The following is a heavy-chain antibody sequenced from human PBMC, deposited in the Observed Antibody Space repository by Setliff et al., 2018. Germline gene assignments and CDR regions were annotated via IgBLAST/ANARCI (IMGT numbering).Heavy chain of an antibody. D-gene: IGHD6-13*01. V-gene: IGHV1-69*13. CDR2: IIPIFGTA. J-gene: IGHJ4*02. CDR3: ARVQQLGTFDY. Sequence: SVKVSCKASGGTFSGYAISWVRQAPGQGLEWMGGIIPIFGTANYAQKFQGRVTITADESTSTAYMELSSLRSEDTAMYYCARVQQLGTFDYWGQGTLVTVSS. CDR1: GGTFSGYA.